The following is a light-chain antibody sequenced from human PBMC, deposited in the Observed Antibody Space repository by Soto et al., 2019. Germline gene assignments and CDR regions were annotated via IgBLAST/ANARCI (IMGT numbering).Light chain of an antibody. J-gene: IGLJ2*01. CDR3: SSYTSSRTGV. V-gene: IGLV2-14*01. CDR2: DVS. CDR1: SSDVGGYNY. Sequence: QSVLTQPASVSGSPGQSITISCTGTSSDVGGYNYVSWYQQHPGKAPKLMIYDVSNRPSGVSNRFSGSKSGNTASLTISGLRAEEGAVYYCSSYTSSRTGVFGGGT.